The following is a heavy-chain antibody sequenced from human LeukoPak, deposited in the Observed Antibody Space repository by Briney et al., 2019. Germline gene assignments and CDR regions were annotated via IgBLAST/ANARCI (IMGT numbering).Heavy chain of an antibody. CDR3: ARGDGGYYYGMDV. CDR2: ISGSGTTV. Sequence: PGGSLRLSCAASGFTFSTYEMNWVRQAPGKGLERVSYISGSGTTVYYADSVKVRFTISRDNAKNSLFLQINSLRAGDTAVYYCARGDGGYYYGMDVWGQGTTVTVSS. J-gene: IGHJ6*02. CDR1: GFTFSTYE. D-gene: IGHD5-24*01. V-gene: IGHV3-48*03.